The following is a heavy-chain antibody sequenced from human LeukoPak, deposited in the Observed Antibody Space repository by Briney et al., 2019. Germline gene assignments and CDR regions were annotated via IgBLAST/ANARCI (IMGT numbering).Heavy chain of an antibody. V-gene: IGHV4-61*01. CDR1: GYSISSGYY. CDR2: IYDSGST. J-gene: IGHJ4*02. D-gene: IGHD1/OR15-1a*01. CDR3: ARVDTYHCEQFDY. Sequence: PSETLSLTCAVSGYSISSGYYWSWIRQPPGKGLEWIGYIYDSGSTNCNPSLKSRVSIALDTSKNQFSLNLSSVTAADTAVYYCARVDTYHCEQFDYWGQGTLVTVSS.